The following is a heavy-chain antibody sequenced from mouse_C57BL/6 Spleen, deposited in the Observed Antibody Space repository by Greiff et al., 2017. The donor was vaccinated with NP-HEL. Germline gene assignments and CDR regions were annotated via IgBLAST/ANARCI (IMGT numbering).Heavy chain of an antibody. CDR3: ASLGREFAY. V-gene: IGHV5-17*01. D-gene: IGHD4-1*01. J-gene: IGHJ3*01. CDR2: ISSGSSTI. Sequence: EVKLMESGGGLVKPGGSLKLSCAASGFTFSDYGMHWVRQAPEKGLEWVAYISSGSSTIYYADTVKGRFTISRDNAKNTLFLQMTSLRSEDTAMYYCASLGREFAYWGQGTLVTVSA. CDR1: GFTFSDYG.